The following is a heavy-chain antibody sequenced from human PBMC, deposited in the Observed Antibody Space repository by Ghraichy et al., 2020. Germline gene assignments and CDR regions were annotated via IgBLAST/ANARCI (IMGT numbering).Heavy chain of an antibody. J-gene: IGHJ5*02. CDR3: ARDPAGVGYCSGGSCYT. Sequence: GGSLRLSCAASGFTFSSYSMNWVRQAPGKGLEWVSSISSSSSYIYYADSVKGRFTISRDNAKNSLYLQMNSLRAEDTAVYYCARDPAGVGYCSGGSCYTWGQGTLVTVSS. V-gene: IGHV3-21*01. CDR1: GFTFSSYS. CDR2: ISSSSSYI. D-gene: IGHD2-15*01.